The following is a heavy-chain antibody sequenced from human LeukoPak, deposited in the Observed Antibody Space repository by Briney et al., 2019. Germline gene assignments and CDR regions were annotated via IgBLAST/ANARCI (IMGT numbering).Heavy chain of an antibody. Sequence: SETLSLTCTVSGYSISSGYYWGWIRQPPGKGLEWIGSIYHSGSTYYNPSLKSRVTISVDTSKNQFSLKLSSATAADTAVYYCARGPITGTSMSFDYWGQGTLVTVSS. CDR1: GYSISSGYY. CDR3: ARGPITGTSMSFDY. D-gene: IGHD1-7*01. J-gene: IGHJ4*02. CDR2: IYHSGST. V-gene: IGHV4-38-2*02.